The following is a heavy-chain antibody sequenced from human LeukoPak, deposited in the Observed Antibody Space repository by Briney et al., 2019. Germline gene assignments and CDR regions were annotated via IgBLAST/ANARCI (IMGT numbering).Heavy chain of an antibody. V-gene: IGHV3-9*03. CDR1: GFTFDDYA. CDR2: ISWNSGSI. Sequence: PGRSLRLSCAASGFTFDDYAMHWVRQAPGKGLEWVSGISWNSGSIGYADSVKGRFTISRDNAKNPLYLQMNSLRAEDMALYYCAKGYCSGGSCCLDYWGQGTLVTVSS. CDR3: AKGYCSGGSCCLDY. D-gene: IGHD2-15*01. J-gene: IGHJ4*02.